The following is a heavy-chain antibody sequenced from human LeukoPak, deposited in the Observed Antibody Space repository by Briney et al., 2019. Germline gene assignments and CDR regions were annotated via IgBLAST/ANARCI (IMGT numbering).Heavy chain of an antibody. V-gene: IGHV4-59*08. D-gene: IGHD2-15*01. Sequence: SETLCLTCTASGGSISNYYWSWIRQPPGKGLEWVGYIFYGGNTNYNPSLMKRGTTSVDTSKNQFSLKLTSVTAADTALYYCANTDETRCCSGGTCRSDAFDVWGQGTMVTVSS. CDR1: GGSISNYY. J-gene: IGHJ3*01. CDR2: IFYGGNT. CDR3: ANTDETRCCSGGTCRSDAFDV.